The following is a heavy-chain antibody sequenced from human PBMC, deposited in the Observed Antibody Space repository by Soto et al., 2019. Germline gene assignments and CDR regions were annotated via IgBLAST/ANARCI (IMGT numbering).Heavy chain of an antibody. CDR3: ARVRGEVDNWFDP. Sequence: QLQLQESGPGLVKPLETLSLTCAVSGGSLSAPTYYWGWVRQPPGKGLEWIGNIHYTGSAFYNPSLKSRVTISVDTSKNQFSLRLTAVTAADTAVYYCARVRGEVDNWFDPWGRGTLVIVSS. V-gene: IGHV4-39*01. D-gene: IGHD3-10*01. CDR2: IHYTGSA. CDR1: GGSLSAPTYY. J-gene: IGHJ5*02.